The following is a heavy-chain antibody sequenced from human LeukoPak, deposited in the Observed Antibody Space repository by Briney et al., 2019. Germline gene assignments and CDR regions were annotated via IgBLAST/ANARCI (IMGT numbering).Heavy chain of an antibody. V-gene: IGHV4-34*01. CDR2: INQSGST. Sequence: SETLSLTCTVSGGSISSYYWSWVRQPPGKGLEWIGEINQSGSTNYNPSLKSRVTFSVDTSNNQLSLKLSSVTAADTAVYYCARRDGGRAVSPVRYFDYWGQGTPVTVSS. CDR1: GGSISSYY. D-gene: IGHD6-6*01. CDR3: ARRDGGRAVSPVRYFDY. J-gene: IGHJ4*02.